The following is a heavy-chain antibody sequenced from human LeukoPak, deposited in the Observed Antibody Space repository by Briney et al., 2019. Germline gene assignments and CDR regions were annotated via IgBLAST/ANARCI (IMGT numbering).Heavy chain of an antibody. Sequence: GASVKVSCKASGYTFTSYGISWVRQAPGQGLEWMGWISAYNGNTNYAQRLQGRVTMTTDTSTSTAYMELRGLRSDDTAVYYCARDRKEQWLGGPDAFDIWGQGTMVTVSS. CDR3: ARDRKEQWLGGPDAFDI. CDR1: GYTFTSYG. D-gene: IGHD6-19*01. V-gene: IGHV1-18*01. CDR2: ISAYNGNT. J-gene: IGHJ3*02.